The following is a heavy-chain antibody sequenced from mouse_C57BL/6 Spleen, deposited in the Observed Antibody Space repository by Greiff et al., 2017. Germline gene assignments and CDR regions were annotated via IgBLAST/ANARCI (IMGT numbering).Heavy chain of an antibody. J-gene: IGHJ2*01. CDR2: FHPYNDDT. V-gene: IGHV1-47*01. D-gene: IGHD1-1*01. CDR1: GYTFTTYP. CDR3: SRCDYGTLDY. Sequence: QVQLQQSGAELVKPGASVKMSCKASGYTFTTYPIEWMTQNPGKSLEWIGNFHPYNDDTTYNEKFKGKATLTVEKSSSTVYLVRSRLTYDDSAVYSCSRCDYGTLDYWGQGTTLTVSS.